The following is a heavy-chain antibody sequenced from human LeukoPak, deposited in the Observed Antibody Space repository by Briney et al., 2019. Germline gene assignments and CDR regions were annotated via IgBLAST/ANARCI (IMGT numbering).Heavy chain of an antibody. V-gene: IGHV3-30*04. CDR2: ISYDGSNK. CDR1: GFTFSSYA. CDR3: ARVVAPYDTLTYFDY. J-gene: IGHJ4*02. Sequence: GGSLRLPCAASGFTFSSYAMHWVRQAPGKGLEWVAVISYDGSNKYYADSVKGRFTISRDNSKNTLYLQMNSLRAEDTAVYYCARVVAPYDTLTYFDYWGQGTLVTVSS. D-gene: IGHD3-9*01.